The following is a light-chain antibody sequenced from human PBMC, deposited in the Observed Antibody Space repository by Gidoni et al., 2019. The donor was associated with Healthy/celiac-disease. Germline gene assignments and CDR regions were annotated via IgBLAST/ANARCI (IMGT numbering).Light chain of an antibody. CDR3: QQYGSSPRT. CDR1: QSVSSSY. J-gene: IGKJ2*01. CDR2: GAS. V-gene: IGKV3-20*01. Sequence: EIVLTQSTGTLSLSPGERATLSCRASQSVSSSYLAWYQQKPGQAPRLLIYGASSRATGIPDRCSGSGSGTDFTLTISRLEPEDFAVYYCQQYGSSPRTFGQGTKLEIK.